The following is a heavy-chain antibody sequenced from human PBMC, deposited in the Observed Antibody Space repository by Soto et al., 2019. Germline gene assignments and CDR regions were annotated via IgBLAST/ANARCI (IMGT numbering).Heavy chain of an antibody. J-gene: IGHJ4*02. CDR1: GFTFSSYW. CDR2: INGFGSST. D-gene: IGHD2-21*02. Sequence: EVQLVESGGGLVQPGGSLRLSCAASGFTFSSYWMHWVRQAPGKGLVWVSRINGFGSSTTYADSVKGRFTISRDNAKNTLDLQMNSLRGEDTAVYYCARAWSGGGDSFDYWGLGTLVTVSS. V-gene: IGHV3-74*01. CDR3: ARAWSGGGDSFDY.